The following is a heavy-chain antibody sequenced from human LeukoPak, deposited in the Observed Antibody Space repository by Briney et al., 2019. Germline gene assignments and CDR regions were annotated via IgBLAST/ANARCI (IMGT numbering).Heavy chain of an antibody. D-gene: IGHD7-27*01. J-gene: IGHJ5*02. CDR3: TREVWGFDP. V-gene: IGHV1-3*01. CDR2: MNAGNGNT. Sequence: ASVKVSCKASGFTFTDYIIHWVRQAPGQRLEWTGWMNAGNGNTKYSQNFQGRVTITRDTSASTAYMELSSLRSEDTAVYYCTREVWGFDPWGQGTLVTVSS. CDR1: GFTFTDYI.